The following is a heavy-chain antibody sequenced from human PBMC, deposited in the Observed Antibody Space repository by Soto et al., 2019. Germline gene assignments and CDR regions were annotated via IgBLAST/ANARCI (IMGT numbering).Heavy chain of an antibody. Sequence: QVKLVQSGAEVKKPGSSVKVSCKASGGTFSSYAISWVRQAPGQGLEWMGGIIPIFGTANYAQKFQGRVTITADEYTSTAYMELSRLRSEYTAVYYCARGGTTVTPYRWFDPWGQGTLVTVSS. CDR2: IIPIFGTA. D-gene: IGHD4-4*01. CDR1: GGTFSSYA. CDR3: ARGGTTVTPYRWFDP. V-gene: IGHV1-69*01. J-gene: IGHJ5*02.